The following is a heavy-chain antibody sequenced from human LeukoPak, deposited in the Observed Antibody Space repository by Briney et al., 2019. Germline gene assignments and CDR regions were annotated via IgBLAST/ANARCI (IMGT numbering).Heavy chain of an antibody. CDR3: AREGDGYSYGLMDV. CDR2: ISFDGSNK. V-gene: IGHV3-30-3*01. CDR1: GFTFGDFA. D-gene: IGHD5-18*01. Sequence: PGGSLRLSRAASGFTFGDFAMHWVRQAPGKGLEWVALISFDGSNKYYADSVKGRFTISRDNSKNTLSLQMNSLRAEDTAVYYCAREGDGYSYGLMDVWGKGTTVTVSS. J-gene: IGHJ6*03.